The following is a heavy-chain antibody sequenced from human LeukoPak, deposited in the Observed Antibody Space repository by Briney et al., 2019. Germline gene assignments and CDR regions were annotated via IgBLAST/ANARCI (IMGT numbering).Heavy chain of an antibody. CDR1: GFTFSNYA. J-gene: IGHJ4*02. CDR3: ARDNGDYELDY. D-gene: IGHD4-17*01. Sequence: GGSLGLSCAASGFTFSNYAMHWVRQAPGKGLEWVAVISYDGSNKYYADSVKGRFTISRDNSKNTLYLQMNSLRAEDTAVYYCARDNGDYELDYWGQGTLVTVSS. CDR2: ISYDGSNK. V-gene: IGHV3-30-3*01.